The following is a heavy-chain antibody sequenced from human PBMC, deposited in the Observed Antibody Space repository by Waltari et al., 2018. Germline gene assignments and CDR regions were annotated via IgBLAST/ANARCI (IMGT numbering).Heavy chain of an antibody. Sequence: QVQLVQSGAEVKKPGSSVKVSCKASGGTFSSYAISWGRQAPGQGLEWMGGIIPIFGKCNSAQKFQGRVTITGDESTSTAYMEVSSLRSEGTAGYYCASTTSVGATMWGQGTLVTVSS. D-gene: IGHD1-26*01. CDR1: GGTFSSYA. CDR2: IIPIFGKC. V-gene: IGHV1-69*13. J-gene: IGHJ4*02. CDR3: ASTTSVGATM.